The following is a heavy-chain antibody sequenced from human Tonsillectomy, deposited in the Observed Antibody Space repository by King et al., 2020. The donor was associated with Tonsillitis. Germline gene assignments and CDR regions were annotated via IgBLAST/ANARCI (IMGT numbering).Heavy chain of an antibody. CDR3: ATGGYYDTSCYYSANAFDI. V-gene: IGHV3-23*04. Sequence: VQLVESGGGLVQPGGSLRLSCAASGFTFSSFAMSWVRQAPGKGLEWVSAISGSGGSTYYADSVKGRFTISRDNSKNTLYMKMNSMVAEDTAVYYCATGGYYDTSCYYSANAFDIWGQGTMVTVSS. D-gene: IGHD3-22*01. CDR1: GFTFSSFA. J-gene: IGHJ3*02. CDR2: ISGSGGST.